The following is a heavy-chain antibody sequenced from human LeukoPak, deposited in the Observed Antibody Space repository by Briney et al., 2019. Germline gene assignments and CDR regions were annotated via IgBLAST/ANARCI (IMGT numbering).Heavy chain of an antibody. D-gene: IGHD6-19*01. CDR2: ISGSGGST. CDR1: GFTFSSYA. Sequence: GGSLRLSCAGSGFTFSSYAMSWVRQAPGKGLEWVSAISGSGGSTYYADSVKGRFTISRDNSKNTLYLQMNSLRAEDTAVYYCAKSTEQWLSGHDAADYWGQGTLVTVSS. V-gene: IGHV3-23*01. J-gene: IGHJ4*02. CDR3: AKSTEQWLSGHDAADY.